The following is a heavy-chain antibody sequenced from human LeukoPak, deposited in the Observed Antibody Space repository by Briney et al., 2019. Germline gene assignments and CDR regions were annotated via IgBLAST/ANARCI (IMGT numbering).Heavy chain of an antibody. CDR1: GFTFSSYS. CDR2: ISSSSSYI. J-gene: IGHJ4*02. CDR3: ARAYNYYDSYSGY. D-gene: IGHD3-22*01. V-gene: IGHV3-21*01. Sequence: GGSLRLSCAASGFTFSSYSMKWVRQAPGKGLEWVSSISSSSSYIYYADSVKGRFTISIDNAKNSLYLQMNSLRAEDTAVYYCARAYNYYDSYSGYWGQGTLVTVSS.